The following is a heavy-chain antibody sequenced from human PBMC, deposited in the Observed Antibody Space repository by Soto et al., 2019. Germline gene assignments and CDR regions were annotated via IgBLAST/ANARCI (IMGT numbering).Heavy chain of an antibody. Sequence: QVHLVQSGAEVKKPGASVKVSCKGSGYTFTTYGITWVRQAPGQGPEWMRWISAHNGNTNYAQKLQGRVTVTRDTSTSTAYMELRSLRSDDTAMYYCARGRYGDYWGQGALVTVSS. J-gene: IGHJ4*02. V-gene: IGHV1-18*01. CDR3: ARGRYGDY. D-gene: IGHD1-1*01. CDR2: ISAHNGNT. CDR1: GYTFTTYG.